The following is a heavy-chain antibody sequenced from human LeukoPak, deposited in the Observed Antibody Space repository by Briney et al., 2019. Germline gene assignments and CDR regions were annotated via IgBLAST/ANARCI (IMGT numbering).Heavy chain of an antibody. CDR3: ASTLTGYYIGAFDI. V-gene: IGHV4-4*02. CDR1: GGSISSSNW. CDR2: IYHSGST. Sequence: SGTLSHTCAVSGGSISSSNWWSWVRQPPGKGLEWIGEIYHSGSTNYNPSLKSRVTISVDTSKNQFSLKLSSVTAADTAVYYCASTLTGYYIGAFDIWGQGTMVTVSS. D-gene: IGHD3-9*01. J-gene: IGHJ3*02.